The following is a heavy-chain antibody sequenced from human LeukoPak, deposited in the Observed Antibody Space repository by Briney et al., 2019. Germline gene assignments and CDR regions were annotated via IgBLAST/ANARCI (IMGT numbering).Heavy chain of an antibody. D-gene: IGHD4-23*01. V-gene: IGHV4-39*07. Sequence: SETLSLTCTVSGDSINNSSHYWGWIRQPPGKGLEWIGNIYYSGSPHYNPSLKSRVTISLEMSKNHFSLKLSSVTAADTAVYYCARDRTTTVVTPSGFDIWGQGTLVTVSS. J-gene: IGHJ3*02. CDR1: GDSINNSSHY. CDR3: ARDRTTTVVTPSGFDI. CDR2: IYYSGSP.